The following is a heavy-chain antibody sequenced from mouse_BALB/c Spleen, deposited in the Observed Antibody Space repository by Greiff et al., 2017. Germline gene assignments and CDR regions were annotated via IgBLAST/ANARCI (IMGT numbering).Heavy chain of an antibody. D-gene: IGHD2-5*01. Sequence: EVQLVESGPSLVKPSQTLSLTCSVTGDSFTSGYWNWIRKFPGNKLEYMGYISYSGSTYYNPSLKSRISITRDTSKNQYYLQLNSVTTEDTATYYCARYSNYDYAMDYWGQGTSVTVSS. CDR2: ISYSGST. J-gene: IGHJ4*01. CDR1: GDSFTSGY. CDR3: ARYSNYDYAMDY. V-gene: IGHV3-8*02.